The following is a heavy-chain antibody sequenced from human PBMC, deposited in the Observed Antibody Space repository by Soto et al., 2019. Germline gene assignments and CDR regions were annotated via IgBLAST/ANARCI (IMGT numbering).Heavy chain of an antibody. V-gene: IGHV3-66*01. CDR3: ARDLLPGGYSYGYDY. D-gene: IGHD5-18*01. Sequence: SLRLSCAASGFTVSSNYMSWVRQAPGKGLEWVSVIYSGGSTYYADSVKGRFTISRDNSKNTLYLQMNSLRAEDTAVYYCARDLLPGGYSYGYDYWGQGTLVTVSS. J-gene: IGHJ4*02. CDR2: IYSGGST. CDR1: GFTVSSNY.